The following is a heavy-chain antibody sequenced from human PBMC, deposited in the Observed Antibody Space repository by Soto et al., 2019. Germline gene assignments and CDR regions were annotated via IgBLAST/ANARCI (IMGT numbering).Heavy chain of an antibody. J-gene: IGHJ6*02. CDR3: AKELSPYSDYHHYRMAV. Sequence: GGSLRLSCAASGCTFISYGMHWVRQAPGKGLEWVAVISYDGSNKYYADSVKGRFTISRDNSKNTLYLQMNSLRAEDTAVYYCAKELSPYSDYHHYRMAVRAQRTTVPVSS. CDR1: GCTFISYG. V-gene: IGHV3-30*18. CDR2: ISYDGSNK. D-gene: IGHD4-4*01.